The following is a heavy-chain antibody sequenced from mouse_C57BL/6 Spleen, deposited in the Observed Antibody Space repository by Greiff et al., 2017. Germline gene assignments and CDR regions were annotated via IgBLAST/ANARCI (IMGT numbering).Heavy chain of an antibody. J-gene: IGHJ1*03. D-gene: IGHD1-1*01. CDR3: ARIQNYYGSYWYFDV. V-gene: IGHV8-8*01. CDR2: IWWDDDK. CDR1: GFSLSTFGMG. Sequence: QVTLKVSGPGILQPSQTLSLTCSFSGFSLSTFGMGVGWIRQPSGKGLEWLAHIWWDDDKYYNPALKSRLTISKDTSKNQVFLQIANVDTADTATYYCARIQNYYGSYWYFDVWGTGTTVTVSS.